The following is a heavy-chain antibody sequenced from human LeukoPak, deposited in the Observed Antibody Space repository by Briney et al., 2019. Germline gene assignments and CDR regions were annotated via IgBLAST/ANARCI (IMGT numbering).Heavy chain of an antibody. J-gene: IGHJ6*02. V-gene: IGHV1-69*13. Sequence: ASVKVSCKASGGTFSSSAISWVRQAPGQGLEWMGGIIPIFGTADYAQKFQGRATITADESTSTAYMEVSSLRSEDTAAYYCARGAVGYGDSYNYYNMDVWSQGTTVTVSS. D-gene: IGHD4-17*01. CDR2: IIPIFGTA. CDR3: ARGAVGYGDSYNYYNMDV. CDR1: GGTFSSSA.